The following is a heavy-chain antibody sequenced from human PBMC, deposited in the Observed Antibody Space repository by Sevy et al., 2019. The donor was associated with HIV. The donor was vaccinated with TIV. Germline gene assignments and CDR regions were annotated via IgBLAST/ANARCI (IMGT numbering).Heavy chain of an antibody. CDR1: GYTLTKLS. J-gene: IGHJ3*02. V-gene: IGHV1-24*01. Sequence: ASVKVSCKVSGYTLTKLSMHWVRQAPGKGLEWMGGFDPEDGETIYAQKFQGRVTMTEDTSTDTAYMEVSRLRSEDTAVYYCATPKYVGYDYESLDIWGQGTMVTVSS. D-gene: IGHD5-12*01. CDR3: ATPKYVGYDYESLDI. CDR2: FDPEDGET.